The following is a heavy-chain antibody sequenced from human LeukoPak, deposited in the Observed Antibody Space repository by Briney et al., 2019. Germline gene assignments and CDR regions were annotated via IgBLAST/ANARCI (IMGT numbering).Heavy chain of an antibody. CDR3: IRYGYNLLEYSQH. J-gene: IGHJ1*01. D-gene: IGHD5-24*01. CDR2: IKSKTDGGTT. Sequence: PGGSLRLSCAASGFIFTNAWMNWVRQAPGKGLGWVGRIKSKTDGGTTDYAAPVKGRFTVSRDDSKSKLYLQMNSLKTEDTAMYYCIRYGYNLLEYSQHWGQGTLVTVSS. CDR1: GFIFTNAW. V-gene: IGHV3-15*07.